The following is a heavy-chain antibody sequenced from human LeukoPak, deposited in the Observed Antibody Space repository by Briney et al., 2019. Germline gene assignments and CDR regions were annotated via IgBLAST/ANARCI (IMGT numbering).Heavy chain of an antibody. D-gene: IGHD3-3*01. CDR1: GFTFSSYW. CDR3: ASRSRFGVVISDY. Sequence: GGSLRLSCAASGFTFSSYWMHWVRQAPGKGLEWVAVISYDGSNKYYADSVKGRFTISRDNSKNTLYLQMNSLRAEDTAVYYCASRSRFGVVISDYWGQGTLVTVSS. J-gene: IGHJ4*02. V-gene: IGHV3-30-3*01. CDR2: ISYDGSNK.